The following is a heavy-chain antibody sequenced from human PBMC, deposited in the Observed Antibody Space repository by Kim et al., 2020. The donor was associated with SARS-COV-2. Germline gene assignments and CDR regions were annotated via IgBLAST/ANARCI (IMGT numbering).Heavy chain of an antibody. D-gene: IGHD1-26*01. CDR1: GFTFSSYG. CDR3: AKLGGGFTFDY. CDR2: ITYDGSNK. Sequence: GGSLRLSCAASGFTFSSYGMHWVRQAPGKGLEWVAVITYDGSNKYYADSVKGRFTISRDNSKNTLYLQMNSLRAEDTAVYYCAKLGGGFTFDYWGQGTLVTVSS. V-gene: IGHV3-30*18. J-gene: IGHJ4*02.